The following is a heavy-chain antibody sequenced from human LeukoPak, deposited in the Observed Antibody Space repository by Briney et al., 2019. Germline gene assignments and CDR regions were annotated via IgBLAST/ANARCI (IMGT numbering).Heavy chain of an antibody. J-gene: IGHJ6*03. D-gene: IGHD3-10*01. CDR3: ARETKGSNYLHYYMDV. CDR1: GGSISSSAW. Sequence: SETLSLTCAVSGGSISSSAWSTWVRQSPKGLEWIGEINDRGTINYNPSLQRRVSISVDKSKNQFSLILNSVTDADTALYYCARETKGSNYLHYYMDVWGKGTTVTVSS. CDR2: INDRGTI. V-gene: IGHV4-4*02.